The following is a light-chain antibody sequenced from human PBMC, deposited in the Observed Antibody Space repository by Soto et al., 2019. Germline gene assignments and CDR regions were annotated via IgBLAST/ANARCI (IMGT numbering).Light chain of an antibody. CDR3: SSYTSSSLYV. V-gene: IGLV2-14*03. CDR1: SSDIGRYDY. CDR2: DVS. J-gene: IGLJ1*01. Sequence: QSALTQPASVSGSPGQSITISCTGTSSDIGRYDYVSWYQQFPGKAPKLMIYDVSDRPSGVSNRFSGSKSGNTASLTISGLQTEDEADYYCSSYTSSSLYVFGTGTKVTVL.